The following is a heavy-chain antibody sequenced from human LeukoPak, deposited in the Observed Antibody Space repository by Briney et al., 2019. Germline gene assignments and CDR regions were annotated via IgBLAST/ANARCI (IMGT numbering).Heavy chain of an antibody. D-gene: IGHD6-19*01. CDR2: ISSSSSYI. Sequence: GGSLRLSCAASGFTFSSYSMNWVRQAPGKGLEWVSSISSSSSYIYYADSVKGRFTISRDNSKNTLYLQMNSLRAEDTAVYYCARGYSSGWPDYWGQGTLVTVSS. V-gene: IGHV3-21*01. CDR1: GFTFSSYS. J-gene: IGHJ4*02. CDR3: ARGYSSGWPDY.